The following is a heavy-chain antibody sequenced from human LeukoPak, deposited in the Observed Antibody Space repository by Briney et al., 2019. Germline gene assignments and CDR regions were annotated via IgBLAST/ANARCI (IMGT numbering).Heavy chain of an antibody. CDR1: GFTFSSYS. Sequence: GGSLRLSCAASGFTFSSYSTNWVRQAPGKGLEWVSSISSSSSYIYYADSVKGRFTISRDNAKNSLYLQMNSLRAEDTAVYYCARDGPLSITGTTGFLDYWGQGTLVTVSS. V-gene: IGHV3-21*01. J-gene: IGHJ4*02. CDR3: ARDGPLSITGTTGFLDY. D-gene: IGHD1-7*01. CDR2: ISSSSSYI.